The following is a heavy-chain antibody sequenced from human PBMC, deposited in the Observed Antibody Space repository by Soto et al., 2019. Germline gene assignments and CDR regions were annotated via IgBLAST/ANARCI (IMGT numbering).Heavy chain of an antibody. CDR3: AKWGGSSTSLLPNY. J-gene: IGHJ4*02. D-gene: IGHD2-2*01. Sequence: EVQLLESGGGLVQPGGSLRLSCAASGFTFSSYAMSWVRQAPGKGLEWVSAISGSGGSTYYADSVKGRFTISRDNSKNTLYLQMISLRAEDTAVYYCAKWGGSSTSLLPNYWGQGTLVTVSS. CDR1: GFTFSSYA. V-gene: IGHV3-23*01. CDR2: ISGSGGST.